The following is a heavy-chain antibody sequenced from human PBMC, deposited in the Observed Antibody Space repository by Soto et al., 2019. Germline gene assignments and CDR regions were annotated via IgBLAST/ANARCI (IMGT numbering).Heavy chain of an antibody. CDR3: ARGDIVVVPVD. Sequence: SETLSLTCTVSGGSISSYYWSWIRQPPGKELEWIGYIYYSGSTNYNPSLKSRVTISVDTSKNQFSLKLSSVTAADTAVYYCARGDIVVVPVDWGQALLVNVSS. CDR1: GGSISSYY. V-gene: IGHV4-59*01. J-gene: IGHJ4*02. D-gene: IGHD2-2*01. CDR2: IYYSGST.